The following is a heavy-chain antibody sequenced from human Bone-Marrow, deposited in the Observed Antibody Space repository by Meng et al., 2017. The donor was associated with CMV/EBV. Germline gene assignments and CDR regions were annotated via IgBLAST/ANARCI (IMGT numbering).Heavy chain of an antibody. D-gene: IGHD3-22*01. CDR2: IYHSGST. CDR1: LSRSDW. V-gene: IGHV4-4*02. J-gene: IGHJ4*02. CDR3: AREKSGLYYYDSSGYYGL. Sequence: LSRSDWWRWVRQPPGKGLEWIGEIYHSGSTDYNPSLKGRVTISVDKSKNQFSLKLSSVTAADTAVYYCAREKSGLYYYDSSGYYGLWGQGTLVTVSS.